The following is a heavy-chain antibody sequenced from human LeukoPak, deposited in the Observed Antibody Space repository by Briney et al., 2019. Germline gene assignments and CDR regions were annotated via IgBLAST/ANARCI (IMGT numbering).Heavy chain of an antibody. CDR2: IYSGGST. V-gene: IGHV3-23*03. Sequence: GGSLRLSCAASGFTFSSYAMSWVRQAPGKGLEWVSVIYSGGSTYYADSVKGRFTISRDNSKNTLYLRMNSLRAEDTAVYYCAKGTPGWFDPWGQGTLVTVSS. CDR1: GFTFSSYA. CDR3: AKGTPGWFDP. J-gene: IGHJ5*02.